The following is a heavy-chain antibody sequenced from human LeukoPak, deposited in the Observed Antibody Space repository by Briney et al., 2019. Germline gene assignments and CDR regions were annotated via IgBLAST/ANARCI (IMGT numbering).Heavy chain of an antibody. V-gene: IGHV4-4*02. Sequence: SETLSLTCAVSGGSISSHHWWSWVRQPPGKGLEWMGETYHGGDSNYNPSLRSRVTVSVDKSKNQLSLKLNSVTSADTAVYYCARNVGTASLGTNWLDPWGQGTLVTVSS. CDR2: TYHGGDS. J-gene: IGHJ5*02. CDR1: GGSISSHHW. D-gene: IGHD1-1*01. CDR3: ARNVGTASLGTNWLDP.